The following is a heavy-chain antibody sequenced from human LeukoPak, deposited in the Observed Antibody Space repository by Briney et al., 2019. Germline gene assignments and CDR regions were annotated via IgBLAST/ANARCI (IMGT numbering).Heavy chain of an antibody. CDR1: GFTFSSYS. CDR3: ARAHTGDYYYYMDV. V-gene: IGHV3-21*01. Sequence: GGSLRLSCAASGFTFSSYSMNWVRQAPGKGLEWVSSISGSSSYIYYADSVKGRFTISRDNAKNSLYLQMNSLRAEDTAVYYCARAHTGDYYYYMDVWGKGTTVTVSS. CDR2: ISGSSSYI. D-gene: IGHD1-26*01. J-gene: IGHJ6*03.